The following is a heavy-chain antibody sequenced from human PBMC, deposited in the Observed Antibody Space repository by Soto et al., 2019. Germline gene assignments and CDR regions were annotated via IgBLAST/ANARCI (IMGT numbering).Heavy chain of an antibody. D-gene: IGHD6-13*01. V-gene: IGHV2-5*02. CDR3: AHRGYSSSWSTYYFDY. Sequence: QITLKESGPTLVKPTQTLTLTCTFSGFSLSTSGVGVGWIRQPPGKALEWLALIYWDDDKRYSPSLKSRLTITEETSKNQVVLTMTNMDPVDTATYYCAHRGYSSSWSTYYFDYWGQGTLVTVSS. CDR1: GFSLSTSGVG. J-gene: IGHJ4*02. CDR2: IYWDDDK.